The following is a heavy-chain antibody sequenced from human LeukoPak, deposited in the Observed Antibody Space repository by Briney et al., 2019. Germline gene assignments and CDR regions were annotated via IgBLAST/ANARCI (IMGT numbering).Heavy chain of an antibody. J-gene: IGHJ1*01. Sequence: GGSLRLSCAASGFTFSSYSMNWVRQAPGKGLEWVSGISWNSGSIGYADSVKGRFTISRDNAKNSLYLQMNSLRAEDMALYYCAKAAAGTQYFQHWGQGTLVTVSS. CDR2: ISWNSGSI. V-gene: IGHV3-9*03. D-gene: IGHD6-13*01. CDR3: AKAAAGTQYFQH. CDR1: GFTFSSYS.